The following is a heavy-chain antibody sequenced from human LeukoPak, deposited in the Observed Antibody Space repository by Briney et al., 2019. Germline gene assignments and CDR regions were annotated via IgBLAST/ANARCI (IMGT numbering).Heavy chain of an antibody. D-gene: IGHD5-18*01. Sequence: SEALCLTRTVSGGSLSSYYWSWIREPPGKRLEWIGYIYYSGSTNYNTSLKSRVTISVDTSKNQFSLKLSSVTAADTAVYYCARSVGGYSYYHLDYWGQGTLVTVSS. J-gene: IGHJ4*02. CDR3: ARSVGGYSYYHLDY. V-gene: IGHV4-59*01. CDR2: IYYSGST. CDR1: GGSLSSYY.